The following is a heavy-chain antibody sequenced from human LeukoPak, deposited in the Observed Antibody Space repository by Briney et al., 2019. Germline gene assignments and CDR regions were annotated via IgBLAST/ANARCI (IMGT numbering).Heavy chain of an antibody. CDR2: IYYSGST. V-gene: IGHV4-59*01. CDR3: ARDRGEMATIGYFDH. D-gene: IGHD5-12*01. CDR1: GGSISSYY. Sequence: PSETLSLTCTVSGGSISSYYWSWIRQPPGKGLEWIGYIYYSGSTNYNPSLKSRVTISVDTSRNQFSLKLSSVTAADTAVYYCARDRGEMATIGYFDHWGQGTLVTVSS. J-gene: IGHJ4*02.